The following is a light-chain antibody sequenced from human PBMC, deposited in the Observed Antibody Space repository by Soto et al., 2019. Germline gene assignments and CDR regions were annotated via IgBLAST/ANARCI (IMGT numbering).Light chain of an antibody. Sequence: DVVMTQSPLSLPVTLGQPASISCRSSQSPLYSDGNTYSSWFQQRPGQSPRRLIYKVSNRDSGAPDRFSGSGSGTDFTLKISRVEAEDVGVYYCMQGTHWPWTFGQGTKVDIK. CDR2: KVS. V-gene: IGKV2-30*01. J-gene: IGKJ1*01. CDR1: QSPLYSDGNTY. CDR3: MQGTHWPWT.